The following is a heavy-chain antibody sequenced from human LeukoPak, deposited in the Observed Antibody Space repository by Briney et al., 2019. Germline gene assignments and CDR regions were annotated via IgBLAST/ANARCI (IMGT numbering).Heavy chain of an antibody. CDR3: ARGSMHGRTPLPVTY. J-gene: IGHJ4*02. CDR2: ISTSSRYI. CDR1: GFTFRTYS. Sequence: VGSLRLSCAASGFTFRTYSMNWVRQAPGKGLEWVSSISTSSRYIHYADSVKGRFTISRDNAKNSLYLQMNSLRAEDTAVFYCARGSMHGRTPLPVTYWGQGTLGTASS. D-gene: IGHD4-17*01. V-gene: IGHV3-21*01.